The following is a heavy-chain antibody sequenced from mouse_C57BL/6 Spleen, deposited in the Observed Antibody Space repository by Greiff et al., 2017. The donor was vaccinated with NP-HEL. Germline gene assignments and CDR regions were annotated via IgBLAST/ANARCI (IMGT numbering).Heavy chain of an antibody. CDR2: ISSGSSTI. Sequence: EVQVVESGGGLVKPGGSLKLSCAASGFTFSDYGMHWVRQAPEKGLEWVAYISSGSSTIYYADTVKGRFPISRDNAKNTLFLQMTSLRSEDTAMYYGARIYYDYDGGYFDVWGTGTTVTVSS. CDR3: ARIYYDYDGGYFDV. CDR1: GFTFSDYG. D-gene: IGHD2-4*01. V-gene: IGHV5-17*01. J-gene: IGHJ1*03.